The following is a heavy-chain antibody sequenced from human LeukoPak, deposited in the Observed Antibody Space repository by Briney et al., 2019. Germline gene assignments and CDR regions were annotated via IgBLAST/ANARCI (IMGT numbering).Heavy chain of an antibody. D-gene: IGHD4-11*01. CDR3: ARDKVSNYIFDY. J-gene: IGHJ4*02. Sequence: GGSLRLSCAASGFTFSSYWMHWVRQAPGKGLVWVSHISSDGSSTSYADSVKGRFTISRDNAKNTLYLQMNRLRAEDTAVYYCARDKVSNYIFDYWGQGTLVTVSS. V-gene: IGHV3-74*01. CDR2: ISSDGSST. CDR1: GFTFSSYW.